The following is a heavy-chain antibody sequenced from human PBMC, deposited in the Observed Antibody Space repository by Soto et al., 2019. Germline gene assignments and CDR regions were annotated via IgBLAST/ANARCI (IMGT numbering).Heavy chain of an antibody. CDR3: ARYSSSCHASGC. Sequence: QVQLVESGGGVVQPGRSLRLSCAASGFTFSSYGMHWVRQAPGKGLEWVAVISYDGSNKYYADSVKGRFTISRDNSKNTLYLQKNSLRAEDTAVYYCARYSSSCHASGCWGQGTLVTVSS. CDR2: ISYDGSNK. D-gene: IGHD6-13*01. V-gene: IGHV3-30*03. CDR1: GFTFSSYG. J-gene: IGHJ4*02.